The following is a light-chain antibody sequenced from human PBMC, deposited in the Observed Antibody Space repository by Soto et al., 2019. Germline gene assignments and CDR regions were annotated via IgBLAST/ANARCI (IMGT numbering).Light chain of an antibody. V-gene: IGLV2-14*01. Sequence: QSVLTQPASVSGSPGQSITISCTGISSDIGGYKYVSWYQQHPGKAPKLIIFEVSNRPSGVSDRFSGSNSGNTASLTISGLQAEDEADYYCTSYSRYSVLVFGGGTKVTV. CDR3: TSYSRYSVLV. CDR2: EVS. J-gene: IGLJ3*02. CDR1: SSDIGGYKY.